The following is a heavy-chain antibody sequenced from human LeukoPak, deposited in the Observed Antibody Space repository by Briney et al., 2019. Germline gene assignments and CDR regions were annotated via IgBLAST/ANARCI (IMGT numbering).Heavy chain of an antibody. CDR3: ASPLAYCGGDCYSHDAFDI. CDR2: IYSGGST. CDR1: GFTVSSNY. Sequence: GGSLRLSCTASGFTVSSNYMSWVRQAPGKGLEWVSVIYSGGSTYYADSVKGRFTISRDNSKNTLYLQMNSLRAEDKAVYYCASPLAYCGGDCYSHDAFDIWGQGTMVTVSS. V-gene: IGHV3-66*01. J-gene: IGHJ3*02. D-gene: IGHD2-21*02.